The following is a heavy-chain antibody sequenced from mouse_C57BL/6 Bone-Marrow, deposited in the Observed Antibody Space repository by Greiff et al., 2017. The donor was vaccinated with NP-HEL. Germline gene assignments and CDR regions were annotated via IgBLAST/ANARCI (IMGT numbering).Heavy chain of an antibody. D-gene: IGHD1-1*01. V-gene: IGHV2-2*01. CDR2: IWSGGST. CDR1: GFSLTSYG. Sequence: VQLQQSGPGLVQPSQSLSITCTVSGFSLTSYGVHWVRQSPGKGLEWLGVIWSGGSTDYNAAFISRLSISKDTSKSQVSFKMNSLQADDTAIYYCARKDYYGSSDEGLTGGGARDYWGQGTSVTVSS. J-gene: IGHJ4*01. CDR3: ARKDYYGSSDEGLTGGGARDY.